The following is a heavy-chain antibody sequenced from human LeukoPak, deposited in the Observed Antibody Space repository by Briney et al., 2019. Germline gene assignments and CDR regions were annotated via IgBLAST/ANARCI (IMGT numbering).Heavy chain of an antibody. Sequence: PEGSLRLSCAASGFTFSSYGMHWVRQAPGKGLEWVAFIRYDGSNKYYADSVKGRFTISRDNSKHTLYLQMNSLRAEDTAVYYCAKDRSSSWYGDYFDYWGQGTLVTVSS. D-gene: IGHD6-13*01. CDR3: AKDRSSSWYGDYFDY. CDR1: GFTFSSYG. CDR2: IRYDGSNK. V-gene: IGHV3-30*02. J-gene: IGHJ4*02.